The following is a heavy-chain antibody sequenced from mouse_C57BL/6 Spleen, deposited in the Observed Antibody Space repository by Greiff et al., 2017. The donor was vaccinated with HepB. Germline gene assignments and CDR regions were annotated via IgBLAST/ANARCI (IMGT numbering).Heavy chain of an antibody. CDR1: GYTFTSYW. J-gene: IGHJ4*01. Sequence: VKLQQPGTELVKPGASVKLSCKASGYTFTSYWMHWVKQRPGQGLEWIGNINPSNGGTNYNEKFKSKATLTVDKSSSTAYMQLSSLTSEDSAVYYCARGGPLDYAMDYWGQGTSVTVSS. V-gene: IGHV1-53*01. CDR2: INPSNGGT. CDR3: ARGGPLDYAMDY.